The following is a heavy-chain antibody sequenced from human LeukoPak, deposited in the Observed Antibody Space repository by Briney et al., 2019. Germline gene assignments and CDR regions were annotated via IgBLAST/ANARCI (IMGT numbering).Heavy chain of an antibody. D-gene: IGHD3-10*01. CDR3: ARDLFSNYYGSGSYSPLDY. CDR1: GFTFDDYG. V-gene: IGHV3-20*04. Sequence: GGSLRLSCAASGFTFDDYGMSWVRQAPGKGLEWVSGINWNGGSTSYADSVKGRFTISRDNAKNSLYLQMNSLRAEDTALYYCARDLFSNYYGSGSYSPLDYWGQGTLVTVSS. J-gene: IGHJ4*02. CDR2: INWNGGST.